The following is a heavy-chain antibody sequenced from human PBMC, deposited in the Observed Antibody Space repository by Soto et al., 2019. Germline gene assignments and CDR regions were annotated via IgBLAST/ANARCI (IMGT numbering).Heavy chain of an antibody. CDR1: GFTFTSSA. V-gene: IGHV1-58*02. D-gene: IGHD3-10*01. J-gene: IGHJ6*02. CDR2: IVVGSGNT. Sequence: SVKVSCKASGFTFTSSAMQWVRQARGQRLEWIGWIVVGSGNTNYAQKFQERVTITRDTSTSTVYMELSSLRSEDTAVYYCAREFRESKGRYYYYYGMDVWGQGTTVTVSS. CDR3: AREFRESKGRYYYYYGMDV.